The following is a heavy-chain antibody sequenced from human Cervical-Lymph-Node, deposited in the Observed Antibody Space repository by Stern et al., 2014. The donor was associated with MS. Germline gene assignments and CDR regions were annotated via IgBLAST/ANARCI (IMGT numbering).Heavy chain of an antibody. CDR2: ISYEGSNT. J-gene: IGHJ2*01. CDR1: GFTLSSYA. V-gene: IGHV3-30-3*01. CDR3: ARASSGDSQYWYFDL. Sequence: VQVVDYGGGVVQPGRSLRLSCGAAGFTLSSYAMHWVRQAPGKGLEWVAVISYEGSNTYYADSVKGRFTIPRDNSNSTLDLQMNSLRAEDTALYYCARASSGDSQYWYFDLWGRGTLVTVSS. D-gene: IGHD4-17*01.